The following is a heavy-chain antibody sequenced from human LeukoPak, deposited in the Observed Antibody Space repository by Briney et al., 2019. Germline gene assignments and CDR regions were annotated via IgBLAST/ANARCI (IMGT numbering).Heavy chain of an antibody. CDR1: GFTFSNCW. J-gene: IGHJ4*02. Sequence: GGSLRLSCAASGFTFSNCWMTWVRQAPGKGLEWVANIKKDGSGKYYGESVKGRFTISRDNAKNSSYLQMNSLRPKDTAIYYCAVEVAVPATGGDYWGQGTLVTVSS. CDR3: AVEVAVPATGGDY. V-gene: IGHV3-7*01. D-gene: IGHD6-19*01. CDR2: IKKDGSGK.